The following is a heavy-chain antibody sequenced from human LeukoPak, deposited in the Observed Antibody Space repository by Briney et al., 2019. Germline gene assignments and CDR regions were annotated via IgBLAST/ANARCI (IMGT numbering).Heavy chain of an antibody. J-gene: IGHJ4*02. D-gene: IGHD3-16*02. CDR2: IIPIFGTA. CDR3: ASLYYDYVWGSDRNAIDY. CDR1: GYTFTSYD. V-gene: IGHV1-69*13. Sequence: SVKVSCKASGYTFTSYDISWVRPAPGQGLEGMGGIIPIFGTANYAQKFQGRVTITADESTSTAYMELSSLRSEDTAVYYCASLYYDYVWGSDRNAIDYWGQGTLVTVSS.